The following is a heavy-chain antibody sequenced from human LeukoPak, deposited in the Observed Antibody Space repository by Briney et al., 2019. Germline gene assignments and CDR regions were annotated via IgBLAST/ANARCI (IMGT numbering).Heavy chain of an antibody. D-gene: IGHD1-26*01. V-gene: IGHV4-34*01. CDR3: ARVEVGADDFDYFQH. CDR1: GGSFSGYY. Sequence: SETLSLTCAVYGGSFSGYYWSWIRQPPGKGLEWIGTIYHSGSTSYNPSLKSRVTISVDTSKNQFSLKLSSVTAADTAVYYCARVEVGADDFDYFQHWGQGTLVTVSS. CDR2: IYHSGST. J-gene: IGHJ1*01.